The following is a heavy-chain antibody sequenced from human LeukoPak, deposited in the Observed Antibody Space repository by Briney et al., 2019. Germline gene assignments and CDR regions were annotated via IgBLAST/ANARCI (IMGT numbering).Heavy chain of an antibody. Sequence: GGSLRLSCAVSGFNFDDYAMHWVRQAPGRGLDWVSGINWKTGNGIYADSVKGRFTISRDNAKNSLYLQMSSQRAEDTALYYCTRRAARWQFDLWGRGTLLTVSS. V-gene: IGHV3-9*01. CDR3: TRRAARWQFDL. CDR1: GFNFDDYA. D-gene: IGHD5-24*01. J-gene: IGHJ2*01. CDR2: INWKTGNG.